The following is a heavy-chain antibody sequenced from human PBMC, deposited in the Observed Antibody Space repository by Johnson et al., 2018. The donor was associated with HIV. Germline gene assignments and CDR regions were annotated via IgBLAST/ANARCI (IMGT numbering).Heavy chain of an antibody. D-gene: IGHD6-19*01. V-gene: IGHV3-23*04. CDR3: ARGLWLTPDVFDV. CDR2: ISGSGGGGGST. CDR1: GFTFSSYA. Sequence: VQLVESGGGLVQPGGSLRLSCAASGFTFSSYAMSWVRQAPGKGLEWVSAISGSGGGGGSTYYADSVKGRFTISRDNYKNLLYLQMKSLIAEDTAVYYCARGLWLTPDVFDVWGQGTIVTVSS. J-gene: IGHJ3*01.